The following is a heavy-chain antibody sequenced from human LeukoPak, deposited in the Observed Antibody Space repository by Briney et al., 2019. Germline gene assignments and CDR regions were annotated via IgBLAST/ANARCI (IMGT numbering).Heavy chain of an antibody. CDR2: IIPILGIA. Sequence: SVKVSCQASGGTFSSYTISWVRQAPGQGLEWMGRIIPILGIANYAQKFQGRVTITADKSTSTAYMELSSLRSEDTAVYYCASRYCSSTSCYTLSAFDIWGQGTMVTVSS. J-gene: IGHJ3*02. CDR1: GGTFSSYT. V-gene: IGHV1-69*02. D-gene: IGHD2-2*02. CDR3: ASRYCSSTSCYTLSAFDI.